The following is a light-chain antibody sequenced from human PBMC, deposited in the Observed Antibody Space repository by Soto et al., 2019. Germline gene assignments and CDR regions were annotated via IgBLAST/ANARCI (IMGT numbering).Light chain of an antibody. Sequence: DIQSTQSPSFLSASVGDRVTITCRASLGIGTYLAWYQQKPGKAPNLLIYTASTLQGGVPSRFSGSGSGTEFTLTISSLQPEDFASYFCQQLNRYPFTFGGGTKVEIK. J-gene: IGKJ4*01. CDR2: TAS. CDR1: LGIGTY. V-gene: IGKV1-9*01. CDR3: QQLNRYPFT.